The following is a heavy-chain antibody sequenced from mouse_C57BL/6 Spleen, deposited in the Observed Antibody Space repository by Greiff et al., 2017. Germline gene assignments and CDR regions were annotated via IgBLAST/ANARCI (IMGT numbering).Heavy chain of an antibody. Sequence: EVQVVESGPELVKPGASVKISCKASGYSFTDYNMNWVKQSNGKSLEWIGVINPNYGTTSYNQKFKGKATLTVDQSSSTAYMQLNSLTSEDSAVYYCAREVYYAHYYAMDYWGQGTSVTVAS. V-gene: IGHV1-39*01. CDR2: INPNYGTT. CDR3: AREVYYAHYYAMDY. CDR1: GYSFTDYN. J-gene: IGHJ4*01. D-gene: IGHD2-1*01.